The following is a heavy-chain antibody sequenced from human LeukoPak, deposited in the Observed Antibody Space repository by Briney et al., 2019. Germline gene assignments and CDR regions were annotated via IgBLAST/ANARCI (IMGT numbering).Heavy chain of an antibody. V-gene: IGHV4-59*08. CDR2: IYYSGST. J-gene: IGHJ5*02. CDR3: ARGVAAAGTWWFDP. CDR1: GGSISSYY. Sequence: SETLSLTCTVSGGSISSYYWSWIRQPPGKGLEWIGYIYYSGSTNYNPSLKSRVTISVATSKNQFSLKLSSVTAADTAVYYCARGVAAAGTWWFDPWGQGTLVTVSS. D-gene: IGHD6-13*01.